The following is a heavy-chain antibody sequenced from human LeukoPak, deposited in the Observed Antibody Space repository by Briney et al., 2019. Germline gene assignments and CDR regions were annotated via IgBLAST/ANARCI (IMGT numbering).Heavy chain of an antibody. D-gene: IGHD3-10*01. Sequence: SETLSLTCAVYGGSFSGYYWSWIRQPPGKGLEWIGEINHSGSTNYNPSLKSRVTISVDTSKNQFSLKLGSVTAADTAVYYCARGSEYYGSGSYDYWGQGTLVTVSS. CDR3: ARGSEYYGSGSYDY. V-gene: IGHV4-34*01. CDR2: INHSGST. J-gene: IGHJ4*02. CDR1: GGSFSGYY.